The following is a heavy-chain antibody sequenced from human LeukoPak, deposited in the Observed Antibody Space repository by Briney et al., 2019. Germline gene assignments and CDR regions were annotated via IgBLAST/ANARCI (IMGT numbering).Heavy chain of an antibody. V-gene: IGHV3-23*01. Sequence: GGSVRLSCAPSGFTFSSYAMKWVRQAPGKGLEWVSFSGSGGDTYYADSVEGRFTISRDNSKNTLYLQMISLRAEDTAVYYCAKARGATYGTYYFDYWGQGTLVTVSS. J-gene: IGHJ4*02. CDR1: GFTFSSYA. CDR2: SGSGGDT. D-gene: IGHD4/OR15-4a*01. CDR3: AKARGATYGTYYFDY.